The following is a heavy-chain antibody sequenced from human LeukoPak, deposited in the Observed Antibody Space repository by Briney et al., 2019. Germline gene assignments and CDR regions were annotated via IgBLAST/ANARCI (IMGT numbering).Heavy chain of an antibody. Sequence: PSETLSLTCTVSGGSISSYYWSWIRQPAGKGLEWIGRIYTSGSTNYNPSLESRVTMSVDTSKNQFSLKLSSVTAADTAVYYCARERDYYDSRDAFDIWGQGTMVTVSS. D-gene: IGHD3-22*01. J-gene: IGHJ3*02. CDR1: GGSISSYY. CDR3: ARERDYYDSRDAFDI. CDR2: IYTSGST. V-gene: IGHV4-4*07.